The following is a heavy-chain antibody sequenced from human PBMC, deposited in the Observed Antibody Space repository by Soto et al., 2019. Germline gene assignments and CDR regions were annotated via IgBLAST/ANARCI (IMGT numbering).Heavy chain of an antibody. CDR2: INAYNGNT. CDR1: GYTFTSYG. J-gene: IGHJ4*02. Sequence: ASVKVSCKASGYTFTSYGISWVRQAPGQGLEWMGWINAYNGNTNYAQKLQGRVTMTTDTSTSTAYMALRSLRSDDTAVYYCARDPVAGTYFDYWGQGTLVTVSS. D-gene: IGHD6-19*01. V-gene: IGHV1-18*01. CDR3: ARDPVAGTYFDY.